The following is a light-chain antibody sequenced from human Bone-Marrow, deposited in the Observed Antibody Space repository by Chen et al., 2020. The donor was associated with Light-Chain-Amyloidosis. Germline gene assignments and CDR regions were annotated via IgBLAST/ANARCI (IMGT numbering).Light chain of an antibody. CDR2: GNS. J-gene: IGLJ3*02. CDR3: QSYDRIQSCWV. V-gene: IGLV1-40*01. Sequence: QSVLTQPPSVSGAPWQRVTISCTGSSSNIGTGYDVHWYQQLPGTATTLLIYGNSNRPSGVPDRFPRHKAGASASLAITEIQAGGEADYYCQSYDRIQSCWVFGRGTKLTVL. CDR1: SSNIGTGYD.